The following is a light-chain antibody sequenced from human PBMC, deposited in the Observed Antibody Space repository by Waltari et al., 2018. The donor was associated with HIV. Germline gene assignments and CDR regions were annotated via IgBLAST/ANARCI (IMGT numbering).Light chain of an antibody. J-gene: IGLJ3*02. CDR2: RNN. V-gene: IGLV1-47*01. CDR1: SSKIGNNY. Sequence: QSALTQPASVSGTPGQRITISCSGSSSKIGNNYVHWYQHLPGTAPKLLIYRNNQRASGVPDRFSGSKSGTSASLAISGLRSEDEADYYCVTWADRSSGPVVFGGGTKVTVL. CDR3: VTWADRSSGPVV.